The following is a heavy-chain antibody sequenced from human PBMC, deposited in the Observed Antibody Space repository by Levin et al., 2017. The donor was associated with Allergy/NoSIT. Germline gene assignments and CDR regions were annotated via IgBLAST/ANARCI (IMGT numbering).Heavy chain of an antibody. Sequence: GESLKISCAASGFTFSSYAMSWVRQAPGKGLEWVSAISGSGGSTYYADSVKGRFTISRDNSKNTLYLQMNSLRAEDTAVYYCAKGGLRDAFDSWGQGTMVSVSS. V-gene: IGHV3-23*01. CDR1: GFTFSSYA. CDR3: AKGGLRDAFDS. J-gene: IGHJ3*02. D-gene: IGHD5-12*01. CDR2: ISGSGGST.